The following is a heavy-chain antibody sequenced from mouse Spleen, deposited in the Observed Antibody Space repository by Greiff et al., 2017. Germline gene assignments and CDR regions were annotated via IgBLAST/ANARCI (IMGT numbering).Heavy chain of an antibody. CDR1: GFTFSSYA. V-gene: IGHV5-9-3*01. Sequence: DVHLVESGGGLVKPGGSLKLSCAASGFTFSSYAMSWVRQTPEKRLEWVATISSGGTYTYYPDSVKGRFTISRDNAKNTLYLQMSSLRSEDTAMYYCASPYGEGPMDYWGQGTSVTVSS. J-gene: IGHJ4*01. CDR2: ISSGGTYT. CDR3: ASPYGEGPMDY. D-gene: IGHD1-1*01.